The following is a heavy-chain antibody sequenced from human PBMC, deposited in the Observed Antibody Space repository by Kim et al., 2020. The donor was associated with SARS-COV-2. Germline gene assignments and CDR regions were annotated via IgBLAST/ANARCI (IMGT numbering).Heavy chain of an antibody. CDR1: GGSISSSNW. J-gene: IGHJ6*04. V-gene: IGHV4-4*02. D-gene: IGHD2-2*01. Sequence: SETLSLTCAVSGGSISSSNWWSWVRQPPGKGLEWIGEISHSGSTNYNPSLQSRVTISVDKSKNQFSLTLSSVTAAATAVYYCTRYCTSTSCARSSYYYYGMYVWGKETTVTVST. CDR3: TRYCTSTSCARSSYYYYGMYV. CDR2: ISHSGST.